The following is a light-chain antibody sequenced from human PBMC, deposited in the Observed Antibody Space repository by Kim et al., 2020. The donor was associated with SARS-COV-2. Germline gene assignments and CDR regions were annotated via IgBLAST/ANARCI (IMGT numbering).Light chain of an antibody. CDR3: QTWGEGIRV. CDR2: VNSDGSH. V-gene: IGLV4-69*01. Sequence: QLVLTQSPSASASLGASVKLTCTLSSGHSNYAIAWHQQQPEKGPRYLMEVNSDGSHNKGDEIPDRFSGSSSGTERYLTISSLQSDDEADYYCQTWGEGIRVFDGGTKLTVL. CDR1: SGHSNYA. J-gene: IGLJ3*02.